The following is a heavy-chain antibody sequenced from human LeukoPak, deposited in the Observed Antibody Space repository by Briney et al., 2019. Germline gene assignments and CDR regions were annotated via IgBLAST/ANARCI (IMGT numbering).Heavy chain of an antibody. CDR1: GGSISSYY. CDR3: ARRRHYYYYGMDV. CDR2: IYYSGST. Sequence: PSETLSLTCTVSGGSISSYYWSWIRQPPGKRLEWIGYIYYSGSTNYNPSLKSRVTISVDTSKNQFSLKLSSVTAADTAVYYCARRRHYYYYGMDVWGQGTTVTVSS. J-gene: IGHJ6*02. V-gene: IGHV4-59*08.